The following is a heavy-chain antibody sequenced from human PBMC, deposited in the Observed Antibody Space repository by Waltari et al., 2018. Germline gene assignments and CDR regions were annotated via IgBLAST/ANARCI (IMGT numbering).Heavy chain of an antibody. J-gene: IGHJ4*02. CDR3: AKSSGSYYEVFDY. D-gene: IGHD1-26*01. V-gene: IGHV3-23*04. CDR2: SSGTGGTT. CDR1: GFAFANYG. Sequence: EVRLVESGGGLVQPGGSLRLSCAASGFAFANYGMSWVRQAPGKGLECVSRSSGTGGTTYYADSVKGRFTMSKDNSKNTLFLQMNSLRVDDTADYYCAKSSGSYYEVFDYWGRGTLVTVSS.